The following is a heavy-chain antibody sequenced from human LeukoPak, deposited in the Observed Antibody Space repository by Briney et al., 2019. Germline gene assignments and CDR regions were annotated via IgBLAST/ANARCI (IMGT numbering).Heavy chain of an antibody. D-gene: IGHD3-9*01. CDR3: ARASSKQLAGYLPDGFDI. V-gene: IGHV3-21*01. CDR2: ISSSGTYV. CDR1: GFTFSTYI. J-gene: IGHJ3*02. Sequence: GGSLRLSCAASGFTFSTYIMNWVRQAPGKGLEWVSSISSSGTYVYYADSVKGRFTISRDNAKNSLSLQMNSLRADDAAVYYCARASSKQLAGYLPDGFDIWGQGTMVTVSS.